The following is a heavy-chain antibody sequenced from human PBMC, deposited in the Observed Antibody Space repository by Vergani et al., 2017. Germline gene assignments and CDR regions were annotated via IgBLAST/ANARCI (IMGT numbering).Heavy chain of an antibody. Sequence: QVQLVQSGAEVKKPGSSVKVSCKASGGTFSSYAISWVRQAPGQGLEWMGRIIPIFGTANYAQKFQGRVTLTADESTSTAYMELSSLRSEDTAVYYCARDGXEMASTLASDAFDIWGQGTMVTVSS. V-gene: IGHV1-69*13. CDR3: ARDGXEMASTLASDAFDI. CDR2: IIPIFGTA. J-gene: IGHJ3*02. CDR1: GGTFSSYA. D-gene: IGHD5-24*01.